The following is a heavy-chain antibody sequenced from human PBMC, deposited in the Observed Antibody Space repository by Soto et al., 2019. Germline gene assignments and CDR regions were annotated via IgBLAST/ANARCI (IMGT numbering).Heavy chain of an antibody. CDR1: GFTFGTYG. CDR3: AKDKERGGYDSDFDS. Sequence: EVHLLESGGGLIQPGGSLRLSCGASGFTFGTYGMGWVRQAPGKGLEWVSTITGGNTYYAASVKARFTISRDNSKNTLYLQMSSLRAEDTALYYCAKDKERGGYDSDFDSWGQGTLVTVSS. CDR2: ITGGNT. D-gene: IGHD3-3*01. J-gene: IGHJ4*02. V-gene: IGHV3-23*01.